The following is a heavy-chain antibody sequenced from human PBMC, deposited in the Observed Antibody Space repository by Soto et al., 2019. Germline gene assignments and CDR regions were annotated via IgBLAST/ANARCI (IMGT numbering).Heavy chain of an antibody. CDR1: GFTFSSYA. CDR2: ISSNGGST. Sequence: GGSLRLSCSASGFTFSSYAMHWVRQAPGKGLEYVSAISSNGGSTYYADSVKGRFTISRDNSKNTLYLQMSSLRAEDTAVYYCVGGEDYYDSSGYPAPYYYGMDVWGQGTTVTVSS. D-gene: IGHD3-22*01. J-gene: IGHJ6*02. CDR3: VGGEDYYDSSGYPAPYYYGMDV. V-gene: IGHV3-64D*08.